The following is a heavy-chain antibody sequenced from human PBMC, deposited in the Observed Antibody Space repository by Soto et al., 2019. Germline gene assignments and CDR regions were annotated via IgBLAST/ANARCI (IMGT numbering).Heavy chain of an antibody. V-gene: IGHV4-4*02. Sequence: XETLSLTCAVSGVSITSANWWTWVRQPPGGGLEWIGEISHSGITNYKASLKSRVTMSVDKTKNDVSLKLTSVTAADTAVYYCARVLRGWFDHWGQGTPVTVSS. CDR2: ISHSGIT. CDR3: ARVLRGWFDH. J-gene: IGHJ5*02. CDR1: GVSITSANW.